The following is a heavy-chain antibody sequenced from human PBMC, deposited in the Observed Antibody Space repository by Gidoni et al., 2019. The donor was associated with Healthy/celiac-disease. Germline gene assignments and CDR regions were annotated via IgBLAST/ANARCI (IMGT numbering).Heavy chain of an antibody. CDR2: IKSKTDGGTT. CDR1: GSDFSKAG. Sequence: EVQLVESGGGLVKHGGSLRPSCAVAGSDFSKAGMNWVRQAPGKGLELVGRIKSKTDGGTTDYTAPLKGRFTISRDDSKNTLFLQMNSLKTEDTAVYYCTTDRSIAVAGNFFDYWGQGTLVTVSS. D-gene: IGHD6-19*01. V-gene: IGHV3-15*07. CDR3: TTDRSIAVAGNFFDY. J-gene: IGHJ4*02.